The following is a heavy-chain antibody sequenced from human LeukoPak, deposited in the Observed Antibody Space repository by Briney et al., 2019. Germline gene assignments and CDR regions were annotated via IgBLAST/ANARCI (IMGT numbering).Heavy chain of an antibody. CDR3: AKDGAYNSHFDY. Sequence: WGSLRLSCEGSGFTFSNYWMTWVRQAPEKGLEWVAFIRYDGSNKYHADSVKGRFTIFRDNSKSTLYLQMDSLGPEDTALYYCAKDGAYNSHFDYWGQGTLVTVSS. V-gene: IGHV3-30*02. CDR2: IRYDGSNK. D-gene: IGHD1-20*01. J-gene: IGHJ4*02. CDR1: GFTFSNYW.